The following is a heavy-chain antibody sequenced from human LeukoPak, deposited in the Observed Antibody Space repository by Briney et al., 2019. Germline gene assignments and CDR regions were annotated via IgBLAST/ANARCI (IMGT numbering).Heavy chain of an antibody. V-gene: IGHV3-23*01. Sequence: PGGSLRLSCAASGFTFSSYAMSWVRQAPGKGLEWVSVISGSGGSTYYADSVKGRFTISRDNSKSTLYLQMNSLRAEDTAVYYCARDPDDYGDYWGQGTLVTVSS. CDR2: ISGSGGST. CDR3: ARDPDDYGDY. D-gene: IGHD1-14*01. CDR1: GFTFSSYA. J-gene: IGHJ4*02.